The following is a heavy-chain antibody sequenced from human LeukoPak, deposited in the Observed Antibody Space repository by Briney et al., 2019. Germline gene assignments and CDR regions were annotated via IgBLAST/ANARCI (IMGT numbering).Heavy chain of an antibody. J-gene: IGHJ5*02. CDR1: GYTFTSYD. D-gene: IGHD2-15*01. CDR3: ARAGYCSGGSCLDWFDP. CDR2: MNPNSGNT. Sequence: ASVKVSCKASGYTFTSYDINWVRQATGQGLEWMGWMNPNSGNTGYAHKFQGRVTMTRNTSISTAYMELSSLRSEDTAVYYCARAGYCSGGSCLDWFDPWGQGTLVTVSS. V-gene: IGHV1-8*01.